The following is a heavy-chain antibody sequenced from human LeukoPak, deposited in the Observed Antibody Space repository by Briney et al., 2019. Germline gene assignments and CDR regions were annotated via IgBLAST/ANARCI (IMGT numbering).Heavy chain of an antibody. Sequence: PGESLRLSCAASGFTFSSYSTNWVRQAPGKGLEWVSYISSASNTIYYADSVKGRFTISRDNAKNSLYLQMHSLRAEDTAMYYCARGGWFGDYNWFDPWGQGTLVTVSS. CDR2: ISSASNTI. CDR1: GFTFSSYS. D-gene: IGHD3-10*01. V-gene: IGHV3-48*01. J-gene: IGHJ5*02. CDR3: ARGGWFGDYNWFDP.